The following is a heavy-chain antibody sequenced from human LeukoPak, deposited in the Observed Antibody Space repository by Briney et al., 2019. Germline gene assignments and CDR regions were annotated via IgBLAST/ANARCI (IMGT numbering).Heavy chain of an antibody. CDR2: IRQDGSEK. V-gene: IGHV3-7*03. CDR3: AGEVAATGFDY. CDR1: GFTFSNYW. Sequence: GGSLRLSCAASGFTFSNYWMSWVRQAPGKGLEWVANIRQDGSEKYYVDSVKGRFSISRDNAKNSLFLQMNSLRAEDTAVYYCAGEVAATGFDYWGQGTLVTVSS. J-gene: IGHJ4*02. D-gene: IGHD6-19*01.